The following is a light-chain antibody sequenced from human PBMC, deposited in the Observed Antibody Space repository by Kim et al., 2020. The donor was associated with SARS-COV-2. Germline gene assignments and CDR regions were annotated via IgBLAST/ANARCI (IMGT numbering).Light chain of an antibody. CDR3: NSRDSSGNVV. CDR2: GKN. CDR1: SLRSYY. V-gene: IGLV3-19*01. Sequence: LGQTVRITCQGDSLRSYYASWYQQKPGQAPVLVIYGKNNRTSGIPDRFSGSSSGNTASLTITGAQAEDEADYYCNSRDSSGNVVFGGGTQLTVL. J-gene: IGLJ2*01.